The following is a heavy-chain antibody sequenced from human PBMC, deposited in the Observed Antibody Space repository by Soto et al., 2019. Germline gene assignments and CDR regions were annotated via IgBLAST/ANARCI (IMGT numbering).Heavy chain of an antibody. V-gene: IGHV1-69*13. CDR3: ATRSGYYDSSGYYYLDY. D-gene: IGHD3-22*01. CDR2: IIPIFGTA. J-gene: IGHJ4*02. CDR1: GGTFSSYA. Sequence: ASVKVSCKASGGTFSSYAISWVRQAPGQGLEWMGGIIPIFGTANYAQKFQGRVTITADESTSTAYMELSSLRSEDTAVYYCATRSGYYDSSGYYYLDYWGQGTLVTVPQ.